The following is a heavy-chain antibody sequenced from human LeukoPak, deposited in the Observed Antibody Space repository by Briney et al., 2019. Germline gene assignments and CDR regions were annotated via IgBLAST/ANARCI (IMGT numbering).Heavy chain of an antibody. CDR2: IRYDGSNK. V-gene: IGHV3-30*02. Sequence: GGSLRLSCAASGFTFSSYGMHWVRQAPGKGLEWVAFIRYDGSNKYYADSVKGRFTISRDNSKNTLYLQMNSLRAEDTAVYYCAKDPRRIAARPNYFDYWGQGTLVTVSS. J-gene: IGHJ4*02. CDR1: GFTFSSYG. CDR3: AKDPRRIAARPNYFDY. D-gene: IGHD6-6*01.